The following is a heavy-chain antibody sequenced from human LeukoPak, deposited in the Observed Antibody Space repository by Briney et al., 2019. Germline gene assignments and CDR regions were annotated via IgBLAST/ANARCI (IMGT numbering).Heavy chain of an antibody. D-gene: IGHD6-19*01. CDR2: IYSGGST. J-gene: IGHJ4*02. CDR1: GFTVRSLY. Sequence: GGSLRLSCAASGFTVRSLYMSWVRQAPGKGLEWVSTIYSGGSTSYGDAVKGRFIISRDNSKNTLHLQMNTPRAEDSAVYYCARGLTVAGTSDYFADWGQGTLVTVSS. V-gene: IGHV3-66*01. CDR3: ARGLTVAGTSDYFAD.